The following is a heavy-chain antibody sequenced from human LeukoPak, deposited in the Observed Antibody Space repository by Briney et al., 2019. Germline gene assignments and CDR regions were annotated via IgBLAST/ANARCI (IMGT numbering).Heavy chain of an antibody. CDR2: IYYSGST. J-gene: IGHJ4*02. CDR3: ARSGYDFDY. Sequence: SETLSLTCTVSGGSISSFYWSWFYWSWIRQPPGKGLEWIGSIYYSGSTYYNPSLKSRVTISVDTSKNQFSLKLSSVTAADTAVYYCARSGYDFDYWGQGTLVTVSS. V-gene: IGHV4-39*01. CDR1: GGSISSFYWSWFY. D-gene: IGHD5-12*01.